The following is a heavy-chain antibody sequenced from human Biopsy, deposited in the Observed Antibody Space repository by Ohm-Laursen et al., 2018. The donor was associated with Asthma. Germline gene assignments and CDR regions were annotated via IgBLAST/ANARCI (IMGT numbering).Heavy chain of an antibody. CDR1: GFTFSIYD. CDR2: ISYDGGNK. J-gene: IGHJ3*02. V-gene: IGHV3-30*03. CDR3: ARTHERWTSIQDDALDI. D-gene: IGHD4-23*01. Sequence: LRLSCAASGFTFSIYDIHWVRQAPGKGLEWVAVISYDGGNKFYGDSVKGRFTLSRDNSRNTLYLQMNSLRVEDTAIYYCARTHERWTSIQDDALDIWGQGTMVIVSS.